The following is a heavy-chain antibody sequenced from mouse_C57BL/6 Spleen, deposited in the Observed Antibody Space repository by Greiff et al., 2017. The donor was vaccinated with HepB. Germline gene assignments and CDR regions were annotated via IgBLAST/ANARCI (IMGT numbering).Heavy chain of an antibody. Sequence: QVQLQQSGAELVRPGASVTLSCKASGYTFTDYEMHWVKQTPVHGLEWIGAIDPETGGTAYNQKFKGKAILTADKSSSTAYMELRSLTSEDSAVYYWTRDDGYHYYAMDYWGQGTSVTVSS. J-gene: IGHJ4*01. D-gene: IGHD2-3*01. CDR1: GYTFTDYE. V-gene: IGHV1-15*01. CDR3: TRDDGYHYYAMDY. CDR2: IDPETGGT.